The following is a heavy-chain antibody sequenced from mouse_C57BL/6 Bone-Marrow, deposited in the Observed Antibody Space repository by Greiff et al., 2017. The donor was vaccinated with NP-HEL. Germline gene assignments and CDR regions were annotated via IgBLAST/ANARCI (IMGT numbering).Heavy chain of an antibody. V-gene: IGHV5-4*01. CDR3: ARDEDDYDGRFYAMDY. CDR1: GFTFSSYA. J-gene: IGHJ4*01. CDR2: ISDGGSYT. Sequence: DVKLVESGGGLVKPGGSLKLSCAASGFTFSSYAMSWVRQTPEKRPEWVATISDGGSYTYYPDNVKGRFTISRDNAKNNLYLQMSHLKSEDTAMYYCARDEDDYDGRFYAMDYWGQGTSVTVSS. D-gene: IGHD2-4*01.